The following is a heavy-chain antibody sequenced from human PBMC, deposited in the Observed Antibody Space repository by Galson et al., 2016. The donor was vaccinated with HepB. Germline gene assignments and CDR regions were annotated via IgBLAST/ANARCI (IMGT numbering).Heavy chain of an antibody. CDR3: TTYLVGHGGTGY. CDR1: GGAVNSDQYH. CDR2: TYSGRSN. V-gene: IGHV4-61*01. Sequence: SETLSPTCSVSGGAVNSDQYHWSWIRQPPGKGLQWLGPTYSGRSNTYNPSLKSRVTISIDTSKNQSSLTLSPVTAADTAVYYCTTYLVGHGGTGYWGKGTLVTVSS. J-gene: IGHJ4*02. D-gene: IGHD3-16*01.